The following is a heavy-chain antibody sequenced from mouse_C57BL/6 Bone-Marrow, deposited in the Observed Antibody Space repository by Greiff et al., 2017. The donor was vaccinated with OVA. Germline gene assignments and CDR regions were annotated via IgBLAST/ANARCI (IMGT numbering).Heavy chain of an antibody. D-gene: IGHD1-1*01. J-gene: IGHJ1*03. CDR3: ARDTTTVVDWYFDV. CDR2: ISDGGSYT. V-gene: IGHV5-4*01. Sequence: EVMVVESGGGLVKPGGSLKLSCAASGFTFSSYAMSWVRQTPEKRLEWVATISDGGSYTYYPDNVKGRFTISRDNAKNNLYLQMSHLKSEDTAMYYGARDTTTVVDWYFDVWGTGTTVTVSS. CDR1: GFTFSSYA.